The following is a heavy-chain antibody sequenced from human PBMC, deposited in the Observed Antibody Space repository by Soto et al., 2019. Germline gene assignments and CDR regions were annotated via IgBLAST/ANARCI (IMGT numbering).Heavy chain of an antibody. J-gene: IGHJ4*01. CDR1: GGSINYYY. Sequence: SETLSLTCTVSGGSINYYYWNWIRQPPGKGLEWIGYIYYTGRTNYNPSLKSRVTISIDTSKSQFSLKLSSVTAADTAVYFCARGTSGNPYFDNWGQGTLVTVCS. D-gene: IGHD5-12*01. V-gene: IGHV4-59*01. CDR2: IYYTGRT. CDR3: ARGTSGNPYFDN.